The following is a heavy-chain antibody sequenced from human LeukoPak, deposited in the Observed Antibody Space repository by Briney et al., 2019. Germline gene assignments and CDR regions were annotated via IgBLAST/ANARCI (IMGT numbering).Heavy chain of an antibody. J-gene: IGHJ4*02. V-gene: IGHV3-64*01. CDR1: GFTFSSYA. D-gene: IGHD3-16*01. CDR2: ISSNGGST. CDR3: ARVKSGGRGLFDY. Sequence: GGSLRLSCAASGFTFSSYAMHWVRQAPGKGLEYVSAISSNGGSTYYANSVKGRFTISRDNSKNTLYLQMGSLRAEDMAVYYCARVKSGGRGLFDYWGQGTLVTVSS.